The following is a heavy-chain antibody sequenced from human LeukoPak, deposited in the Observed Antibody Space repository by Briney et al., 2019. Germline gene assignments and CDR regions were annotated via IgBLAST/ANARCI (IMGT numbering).Heavy chain of an antibody. CDR1: GFTFSGHA. D-gene: IGHD2-21*02. CDR3: ARVSTVTANFDY. Sequence: GGSVTHSCGASGFTFSGHAMNWVRQPPGKGLQWVSGIDGSGSLTFYADFVKGRFTISRDNSENRLYLQMNSLRAEDTALYYCARVSTVTANFDYWGQGSLVTVSS. J-gene: IGHJ4*02. CDR2: IDGSGSLT. V-gene: IGHV3-23*05.